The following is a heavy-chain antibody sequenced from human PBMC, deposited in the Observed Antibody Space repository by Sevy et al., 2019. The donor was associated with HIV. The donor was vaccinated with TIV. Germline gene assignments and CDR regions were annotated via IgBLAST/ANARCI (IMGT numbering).Heavy chain of an antibody. CDR3: GKDIRNYEGDYYHFYGMDV. CDR2: ISWNSAST. J-gene: IGHJ6*02. CDR1: GFTFDDYP. Sequence: GGSLRLSCAAPGFTFDDYPMHWVRQAPGKGLEWVSGISWNSASTGYADSVKGRFTISRDNAKKYLYLQMNSLRAEDTAFYYCGKDIRNYEGDYYHFYGMDVWGQGTTVTVSS. D-gene: IGHD4-4*01. V-gene: IGHV3-9*01.